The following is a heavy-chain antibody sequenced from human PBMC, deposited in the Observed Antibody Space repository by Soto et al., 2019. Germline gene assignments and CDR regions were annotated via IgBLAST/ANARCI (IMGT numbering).Heavy chain of an antibody. D-gene: IGHD5-18*01. CDR3: ARDPGYSYGYN. J-gene: IGHJ4*02. V-gene: IGHV1-3*01. CDR2: INAGNGNT. CDR1: GYTFTSYA. Sequence: GASVKVSCKASGYTFTSYAIHWVRQAPGQRPEWMGWINAGNGNTKYSQKFRGRVTITRDTSASTAYMELSSLRSEDTAVYYCARDPGYSYGYNWGQGTLVTVSS.